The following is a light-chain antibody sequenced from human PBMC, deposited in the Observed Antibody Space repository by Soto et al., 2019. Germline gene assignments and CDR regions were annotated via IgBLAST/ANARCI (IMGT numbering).Light chain of an antibody. V-gene: IGKV4-1*01. J-gene: IGKJ4*01. CDR2: WAS. CDR1: QGVLYSSNNKNY. Sequence: DIVMTQSPDSLAVSLGERATINCKSSQGVLYSSNNKNYLAWYQQKPGQPPKLPMYWASTRESGVPYRLSGSGSSTYISLTISSLPTRDVPFYDCQQYYSIPFTFGGGTQVEIK. CDR3: QQYYSIPFT.